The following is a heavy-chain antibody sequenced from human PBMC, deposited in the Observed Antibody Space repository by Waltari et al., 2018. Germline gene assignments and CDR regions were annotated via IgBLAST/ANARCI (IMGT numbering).Heavy chain of an antibody. J-gene: IGHJ4*02. D-gene: IGHD2-2*01. Sequence: EVQLLESGGGLVQPGGSLRLSCAASGFTFSSYAMSWVRQAPGKGLEWVAGISGSGGSTYYADSVKGRFTISRDNSKNTLYLQMNSLRAEDTAVYYCANGRSSTSGSFYGGQGTLVTVSS. CDR2: ISGSGGST. CDR3: ANGRSSTSGSFY. V-gene: IGHV3-23*01. CDR1: GFTFSSYA.